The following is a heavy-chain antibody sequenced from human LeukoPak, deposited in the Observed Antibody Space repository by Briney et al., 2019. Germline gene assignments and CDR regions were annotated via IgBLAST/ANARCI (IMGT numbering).Heavy chain of an antibody. CDR1: GGTFSSYA. J-gene: IGHJ4*02. V-gene: IGHV1-69*04. Sequence: SVKVSCKASGGTFSSYAISWVRQAPGQGLEWMGRIIPILGIANYAQKFRGRVTITADKSTSTAYMELSSLRSEDTAVYYCARETSTTPSWFGELFSSAGIDYWGQGTLVTVSS. CDR2: IIPILGIA. CDR3: ARETSTTPSWFGELFSSAGIDY. D-gene: IGHD3-10*01.